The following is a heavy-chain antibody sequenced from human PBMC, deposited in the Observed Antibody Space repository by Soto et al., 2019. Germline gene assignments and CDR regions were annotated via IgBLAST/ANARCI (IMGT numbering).Heavy chain of an antibody. CDR2: ISASGGTA. D-gene: IGHD3-22*01. J-gene: IGHJ5*01. Sequence: EVQLLESGGGLIQPGGSLRLSCAASGFTFSSYAMSWVRQAPGKGLEWVSGISASGGTANLADSVEGRCTISRDNSKSTLYLQMNSLRAEDTDVYYCAKLTYPSDSTGYYYERVSGWIDSWGQGTLVTVSS. V-gene: IGHV3-23*01. CDR3: AKLTYPSDSTGYYYERVSGWIDS. CDR1: GFTFSSYA.